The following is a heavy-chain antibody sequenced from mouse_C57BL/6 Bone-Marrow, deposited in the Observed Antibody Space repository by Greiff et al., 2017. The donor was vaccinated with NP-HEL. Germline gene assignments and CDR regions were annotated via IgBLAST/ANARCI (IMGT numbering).Heavy chain of an antibody. CDR1: GYTFTEYT. CDR2: FYPGSGSM. D-gene: IGHD1-1*01. Sequence: QVQLQQSGAELVKPGASVKLSCKASGYTFTEYTIHWVKQRSGQGLEWIGWFYPGSGSMKYNEKFQDKATLTADTSSSTVYMDLSRWASVDSAVYFCARHGDYFGSSYGYFDVWGTGTTVTVSS. J-gene: IGHJ1*03. V-gene: IGHV1-62-2*01. CDR3: ARHGDYFGSSYGYFDV.